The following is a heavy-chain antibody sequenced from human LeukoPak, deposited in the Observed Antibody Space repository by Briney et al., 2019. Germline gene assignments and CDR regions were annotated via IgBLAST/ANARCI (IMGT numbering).Heavy chain of an antibody. CDR1: TSR. J-gene: IGHJ5*01. D-gene: IGHD3-22*01. V-gene: IGHV1-18*01. CDR3: ARDLWNFYDDSGYNRDFDS. Sequence: GASVKVSCKATSRISWVRQAPGQGLEWMGWIGTYGGDTYYAQKFQGGITVTTDTSTSTVYMELRNLRSDDTVVYYCARDLWNFYDDSGYNRDFDSWGQGTLVTVSS. CDR2: IGTYGGDT.